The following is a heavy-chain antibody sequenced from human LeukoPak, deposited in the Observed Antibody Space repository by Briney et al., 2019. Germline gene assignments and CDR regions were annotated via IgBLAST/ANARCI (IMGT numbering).Heavy chain of an antibody. V-gene: IGHV3-30-3*01. CDR2: ISYDGSNK. J-gene: IGHJ6*02. Sequence: GGSLRLSCAASGFTFSSYAMHWVRQAPGKGLEWVAVISYDGSNKYYADSVKGRFTISRDNSKNTLYLQMNSLRAEDTAVYYCARDLPHLSRSYYYYGMDVWGQGTTVTVSS. CDR1: GFTFSSYA. CDR3: ARDLPHLSRSYYYYGMDV.